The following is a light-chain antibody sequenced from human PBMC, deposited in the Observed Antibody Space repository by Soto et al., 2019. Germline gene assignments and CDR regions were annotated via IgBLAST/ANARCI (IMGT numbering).Light chain of an antibody. V-gene: IGKV1-5*03. CDR3: QQYINRWT. J-gene: IGKJ1*01. Sequence: DIQMTQSPSTLSASVGDRVTITCRASQNIETWLAWYQQKPGKAPKLVIYKASSLEGGVPSRFSGSGSGTEFTLTISSLQSDDFATYYCQQYINRWTFGEGTKVDIK. CDR1: QNIETW. CDR2: KAS.